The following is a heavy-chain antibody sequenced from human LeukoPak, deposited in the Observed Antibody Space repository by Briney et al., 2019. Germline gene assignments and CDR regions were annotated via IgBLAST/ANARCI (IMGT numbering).Heavy chain of an antibody. CDR3: ARDIAAAGLFFDY. Sequence: PVESLRLSCAASGFTLSSYWMSWVRQAPGKGLKWVANIKYDGSEKYYVDSVKGRFTISRDTAKNSLYLQMNSLRAEDTAVYYCARDIAAAGLFFDYWGQGTLVTVSS. CDR1: GFTLSSYW. J-gene: IGHJ4*02. V-gene: IGHV3-7*01. D-gene: IGHD6-13*01. CDR2: IKYDGSEK.